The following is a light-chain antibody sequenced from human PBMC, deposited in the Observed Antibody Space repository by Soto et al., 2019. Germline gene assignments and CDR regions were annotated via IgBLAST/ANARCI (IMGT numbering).Light chain of an antibody. Sequence: EIVLTQSPGTLSLSPGERATLSCRASQSVSSTYLAWYQQKPGQAPRLLIYGAFSRATGIPDRFSGSGSGTDFTLTISRLEPEGFAIYYCQQYGSSPPLTFGGGTKVEIK. CDR2: GAF. CDR3: QQYGSSPPLT. V-gene: IGKV3-20*01. J-gene: IGKJ4*01. CDR1: QSVSSTY.